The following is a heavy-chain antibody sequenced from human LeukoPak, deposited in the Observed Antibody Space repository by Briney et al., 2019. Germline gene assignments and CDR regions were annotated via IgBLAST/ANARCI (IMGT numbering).Heavy chain of an antibody. V-gene: IGHV3-11*06. CDR1: GFSFSDYY. Sequence: PGGSLRLSCTASGFSFSDYYMSWIRQAPGKRLEWISYISSRSTYISDADSVKGRFTISRDNAKNLLFLQMNSLRVEDTALYFCARGGTGAFDYWGQGILVTVSS. D-gene: IGHD2-8*02. CDR2: ISSRSTYI. J-gene: IGHJ4*02. CDR3: ARGGTGAFDY.